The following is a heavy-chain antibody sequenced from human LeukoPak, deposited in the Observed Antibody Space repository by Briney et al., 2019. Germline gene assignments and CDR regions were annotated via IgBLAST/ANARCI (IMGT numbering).Heavy chain of an antibody. CDR3: AGGSGDIVVVPAAMQFDP. Sequence: GRSLRLSCAASGFTFSSYGMHWVRQAPGKGLEGVAVIWYDGSNKYYADSVKGRFTISRDNSKNTLYLQMNSLRAEDTAVYYCAGGSGDIVVVPAAMQFDPWGQGTLVTVSS. CDR2: IWYDGSNK. J-gene: IGHJ5*02. V-gene: IGHV3-33*01. CDR1: GFTFSSYG. D-gene: IGHD2-2*01.